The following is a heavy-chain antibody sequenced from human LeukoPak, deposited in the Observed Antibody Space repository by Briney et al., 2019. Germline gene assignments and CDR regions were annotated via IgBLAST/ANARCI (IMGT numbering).Heavy chain of an antibody. CDR3: ATLRGPAV. CDR1: GGSISSSNYH. CDR2: IYYSGST. V-gene: IGHV4-39*07. J-gene: IGHJ6*04. Sequence: PSETLSLTCTVSGGSISSSNYHWGWLRQPPGKGLEWIGSIYYSGSTYYNPSLKSRVTISVDTSKNQFSLKPSSVTAADTAVYYCATLRGPAVWGKGTTVTVSS.